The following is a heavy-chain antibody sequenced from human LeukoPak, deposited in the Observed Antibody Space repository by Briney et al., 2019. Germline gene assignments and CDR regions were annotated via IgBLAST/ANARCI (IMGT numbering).Heavy chain of an antibody. CDR2: ISSSSSYI. CDR3: AREGGMVYAPFDY. Sequence: PGGSLRLSCAASGFTFSSYSMNWVRQAPGKGLEWVSSISSSSSYIYYADSVKGRFTISRDNAKNSLYLQMNSLRAEDTAVYYCAREGGMVYAPFDYWGQGTLVTVSS. J-gene: IGHJ4*02. CDR1: GFTFSSYS. D-gene: IGHD2-8*01. V-gene: IGHV3-21*01.